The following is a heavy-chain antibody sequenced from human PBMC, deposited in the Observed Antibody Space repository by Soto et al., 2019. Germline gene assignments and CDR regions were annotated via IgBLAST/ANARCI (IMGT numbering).Heavy chain of an antibody. Sequence: ASVKVSCKVSGYTLTALSMHWVRQAPGKGLEWLGGFDPEDGETIYARKFQRRVTMTEDTSTATAYMELSSLRSQDTAVYYSATPGPECVWGSYGRFNYWGQGTLVTVS. J-gene: IGHJ4*02. CDR1: GYTLTALS. CDR2: FDPEDGET. V-gene: IGHV1-24*01. D-gene: IGHD3-16*01. CDR3: ATPGPECVWGSYGRFNY.